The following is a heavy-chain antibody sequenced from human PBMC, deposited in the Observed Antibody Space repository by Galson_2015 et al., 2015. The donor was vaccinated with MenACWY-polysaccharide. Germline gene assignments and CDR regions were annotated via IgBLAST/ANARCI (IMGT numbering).Heavy chain of an antibody. CDR1: GLRFGGSG. D-gene: IGHD2-15*01. J-gene: IGHJ4*02. V-gene: IGHV3-33*01. Sequence: SLRLGGAASGLRFGGSGVHWVRQAPGTGLVWVAVIQYDGRNEVSVVSVKGRFPISRDISMQVLFLEMNSQRAEDTAVYYCAREGSRIAFHAFDYWGQGTLVTVSS. CDR3: AREGSRIAFHAFDY. CDR2: IQYDGRNE.